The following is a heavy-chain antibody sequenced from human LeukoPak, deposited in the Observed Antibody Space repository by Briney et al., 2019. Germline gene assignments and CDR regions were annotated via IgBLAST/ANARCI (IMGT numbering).Heavy chain of an antibody. CDR1: GGSISSGDYY. J-gene: IGHJ4*02. Sequence: SETLSLTCTVSGGSISSGDYYWSWIRQPPGKGLEWIGCIYYSGTTYYNPSLKSRFTISVDTSKNQFSLRLSSVTAADTAVYYCASIGVLWFGGPIGYFRSWGQGTLVTVSS. CDR2: IYYSGTT. CDR3: ASIGVLWFGGPIGYFRS. V-gene: IGHV4-30-4*08. D-gene: IGHD3-10*01.